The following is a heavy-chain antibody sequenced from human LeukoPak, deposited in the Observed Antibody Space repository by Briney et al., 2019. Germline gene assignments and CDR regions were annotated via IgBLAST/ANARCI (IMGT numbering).Heavy chain of an antibody. V-gene: IGHV4-4*09. J-gene: IGHJ5*02. CDR1: GGSMSNYY. D-gene: IGHD3-16*01. Sequence: SETLSLTCTVSGGSMSNYYWNWIRRPPGKGLEWIGNIYSSGITSYNPSLKSRVIISLDTSKSQFSLNLGSVTAADTAVYYCARQKGAWFDPWGQGTLVAVSS. CDR3: ARQKGAWFDP. CDR2: IYSSGIT.